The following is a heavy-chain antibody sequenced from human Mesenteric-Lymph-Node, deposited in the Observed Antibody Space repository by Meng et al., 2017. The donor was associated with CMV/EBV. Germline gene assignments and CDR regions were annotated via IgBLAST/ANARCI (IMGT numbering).Heavy chain of an antibody. CDR2: IYGTGIT. D-gene: IGHD2/OR15-2a*01. CDR1: GVSVTSGAYP. V-gene: IGHV4-61*08. CDR3: AKSRSSTPGIVDD. Sequence: QVQLQESGPVLVKPSVTLSLTCIVSGVSVTSGAYPWSWIRQSPGKGLEWIGYIYGTGITIYNPSLKSRVTILLETSKNQFSLKLNSVTTADTAVYYCAKSRSSTPGIVDDWGQGTLVTVSS. J-gene: IGHJ4*02.